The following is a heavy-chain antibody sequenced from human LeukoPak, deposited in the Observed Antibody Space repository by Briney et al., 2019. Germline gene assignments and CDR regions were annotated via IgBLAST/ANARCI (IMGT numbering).Heavy chain of an antibody. CDR2: IMQDGSEK. CDR3: ARVYLRQWLEPVKRYYYYYMDV. CDR1: GLTLSSYW. J-gene: IGHJ6*03. Sequence: GGSLRLSCAASGLTLSSYWMSWVRQAPGKGLEWVANIMQDGSEKDYVDSVRGRFTISRDNAKNSLYLQMNSLRAEDTAVYYCARVYLRQWLEPVKRYYYYYMDVWGKGTTVTVSS. D-gene: IGHD6-19*01. V-gene: IGHV3-7*01.